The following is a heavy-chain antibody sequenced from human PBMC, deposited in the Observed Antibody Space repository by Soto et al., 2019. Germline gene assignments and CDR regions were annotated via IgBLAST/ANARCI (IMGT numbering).Heavy chain of an antibody. D-gene: IGHD3-22*01. CDR3: ARDLGYYDSSGYFDY. J-gene: IGHJ4*02. V-gene: IGHV3-11*01. Sequence: QVQLVESGGGLVKPGGSLRLSCAASGFTFSDYYMSWIRQAPGKGLEWVSYISSSDSIYYADSVKGRFIISRDNAKNSLYLQMNSLRAEDTAVYYCARDLGYYDSSGYFDYWGQGTLVTVSS. CDR1: GFTFSDYY. CDR2: ISSSDSI.